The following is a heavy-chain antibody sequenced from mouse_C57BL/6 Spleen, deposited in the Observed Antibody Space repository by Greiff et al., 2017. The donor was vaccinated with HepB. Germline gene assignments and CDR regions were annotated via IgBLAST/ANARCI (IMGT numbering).Heavy chain of an antibody. J-gene: IGHJ2*01. Sequence: EVMLVESGGGLVKPGGSLKLSCAASGFTFSSYAMSWVRQTPEKRLEWVATISDGGSYTYYPDNVKGRFTISRDNAKNNLYLQMSHLKSEDTAMYYCARDDNWDPSFDYWGQGTTLTVSS. CDR3: ARDDNWDPSFDY. V-gene: IGHV5-4*01. D-gene: IGHD4-1*01. CDR2: ISDGGSYT. CDR1: GFTFSSYA.